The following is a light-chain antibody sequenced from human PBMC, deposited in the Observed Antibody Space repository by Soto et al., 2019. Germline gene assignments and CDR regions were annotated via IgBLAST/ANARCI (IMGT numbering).Light chain of an antibody. CDR1: SSNIGAGYD. J-gene: IGLJ2*01. Sequence: QLVLTQPPSVSGAPGQRVTISCTGSSSNIGAGYDVHWYQQLPGTAPKLLIYGNSNRPSGVPDRFSGSKSGTSASLAITGLQAGCEADYYCQSYDSSLSGSVFCGGTKLTVL. V-gene: IGLV1-40*01. CDR2: GNS. CDR3: QSYDSSLSGSV.